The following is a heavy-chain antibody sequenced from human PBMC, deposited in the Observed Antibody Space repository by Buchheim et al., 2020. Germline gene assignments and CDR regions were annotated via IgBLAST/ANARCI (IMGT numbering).Heavy chain of an antibody. Sequence: QVQLVESGGGVVQPGRSLRLSCAASGFTFSSYGMHWVRQAPGKGLEWVAVISYDGSNKYYADSVKGRFTISRDNSKNTLYLQMNSLRAEDTAVYYCANGKWLQSGNLEFDYWGQGTL. CDR2: ISYDGSNK. D-gene: IGHD5-24*01. J-gene: IGHJ4*02. CDR1: GFTFSSYG. V-gene: IGHV3-30*18. CDR3: ANGKWLQSGNLEFDY.